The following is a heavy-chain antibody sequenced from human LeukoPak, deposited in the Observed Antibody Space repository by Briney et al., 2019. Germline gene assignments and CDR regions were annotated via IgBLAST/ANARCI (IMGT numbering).Heavy chain of an antibody. CDR1: GYTFTSYD. J-gene: IGHJ6*02. Sequence: ASVKVSCKASGYTFTSYDINWVRQATGQGLEWMGWMNPNSGNTGYAQKFQGRVTMTRNTSISTAYMELGSLRSEDTAVYYCARGGRSPPAYYYYGMDVWGQGTTVTVSS. CDR3: ARGGRSPPAYYYYGMDV. CDR2: MNPNSGNT. V-gene: IGHV1-8*01.